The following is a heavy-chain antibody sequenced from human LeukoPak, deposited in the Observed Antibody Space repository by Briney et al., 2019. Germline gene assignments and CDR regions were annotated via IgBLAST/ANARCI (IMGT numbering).Heavy chain of an antibody. CDR2: INKDGSGR. V-gene: IGHV3-7*01. CDR1: GFTFSTYW. Sequence: GGSLRLSCAASGFTFSTYWMNWVRQAPGKGLEWVANINKDGSGRYYVDSVKGRFTISRDNAKNSLYLEMNSLRVEDTAVYYCARDGITGRPVAGLDYWGQGTLVTVSS. CDR3: ARDGITGRPVAGLDY. J-gene: IGHJ4*02. D-gene: IGHD6-19*01.